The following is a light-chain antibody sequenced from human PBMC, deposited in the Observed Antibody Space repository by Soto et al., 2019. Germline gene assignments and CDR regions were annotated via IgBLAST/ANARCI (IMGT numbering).Light chain of an antibody. Sequence: EIALTQSPATLSLSPGERATLSCRASQSVSRYLAWYQQKPGQAPRLLIYDASNRATGIPARFSGSGSGTDFTLTISRLEPEDFALYYCQQYGSSAPITFGQGTRLEIK. J-gene: IGKJ5*01. CDR2: DAS. CDR1: QSVSRY. V-gene: IGKV3-20*01. CDR3: QQYGSSAPIT.